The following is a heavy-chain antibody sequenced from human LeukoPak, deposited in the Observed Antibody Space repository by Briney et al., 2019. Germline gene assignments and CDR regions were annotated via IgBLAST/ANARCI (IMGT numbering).Heavy chain of an antibody. CDR3: ARHILTGAGYSSSWYDEYFQH. D-gene: IGHD6-13*01. J-gene: IGHJ1*01. CDR2: IYYSGST. CDR1: GGSISSSSYY. V-gene: IGHV4-39*01. Sequence: PSETLSLTCTVSGGSISSSSYYWGWIRQPPGKGLEWIGSIYYSGSTYYNPSLKSRVTISVDTSKNQFSLKLSSVTAADTAVYYCARHILTGAGYSSSWYDEYFQHWGQGTLVTVSS.